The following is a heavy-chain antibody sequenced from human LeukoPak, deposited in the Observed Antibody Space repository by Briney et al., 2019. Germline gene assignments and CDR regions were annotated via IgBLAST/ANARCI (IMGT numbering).Heavy chain of an antibody. V-gene: IGHV1-46*01. D-gene: IGHD2-2*01. CDR3: TRVGRFKAQHLFDY. CDR2: INPSGGST. CDR1: GYTFTRHY. J-gene: IGHJ4*02. Sequence: ASVKASCKASGYTFTRHYMHWVRQAPGQGLEWMGIINPSGGSTNYAQKFQGRVTMTRDTSTNTVYMELSSLRPEDTAVYYCTRVGRFKAQHLFDYWGQGTMVTVSS.